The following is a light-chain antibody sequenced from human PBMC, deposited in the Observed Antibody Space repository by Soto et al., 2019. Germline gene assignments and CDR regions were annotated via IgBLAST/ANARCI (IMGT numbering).Light chain of an antibody. V-gene: IGKV3-20*01. J-gene: IGKJ1*01. CDR3: QQYGSSRWT. CDR2: GAS. Sequence: EIVLTQSPGTLSLSPRERATLXCRASQSVSSSYLAWYQQKPGQAPRLLIYGASSRATGIPDRFSGSGSGTDFTLTISRLEPEDFAVYYCQQYGSSRWTFGQGTKVDIK. CDR1: QSVSSSY.